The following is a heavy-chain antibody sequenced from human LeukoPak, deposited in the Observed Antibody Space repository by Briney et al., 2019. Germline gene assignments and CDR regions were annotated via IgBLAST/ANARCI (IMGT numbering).Heavy chain of an antibody. CDR1: TDSFNDYF. CDR2: INHREYT. V-gene: IGHV4-34*01. CDR3: ARQRPEALFDY. Sequence: PSETLALTCAVYTDSFNDYFWSWLRQSPGKGLEWIGEINHREYTNYNPSLRSRVTISVDTAKKQFSLKLGSVTAADTAVYYCARQRPEALFDYWGQGTLVTVSS. J-gene: IGHJ4*02. D-gene: IGHD5-24*01.